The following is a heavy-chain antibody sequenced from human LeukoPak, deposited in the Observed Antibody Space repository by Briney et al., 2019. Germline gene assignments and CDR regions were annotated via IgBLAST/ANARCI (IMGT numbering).Heavy chain of an antibody. Sequence: SVKVSCKASGGTFSSYAISWVRQAPGQGLEWMGGIIPIFGTANYAQKFQGRVTITADESTSTAYMEVSSLRSEDTAVYYCARDVAPAARVGYYYMDVWGKGTTVTVSS. CDR2: IIPIFGTA. J-gene: IGHJ6*03. CDR1: GGTFSSYA. D-gene: IGHD2-2*01. CDR3: ARDVAPAARVGYYYMDV. V-gene: IGHV1-69*13.